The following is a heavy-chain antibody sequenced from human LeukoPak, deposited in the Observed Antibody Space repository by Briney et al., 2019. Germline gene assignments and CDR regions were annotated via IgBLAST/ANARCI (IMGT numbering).Heavy chain of an antibody. V-gene: IGHV3-11*01. CDR1: GFTFSDYY. CDR2: ISSSGSTI. CDR3: ARAPATAATIDY. Sequence: GGSLRLSCAASGFTFSDYYMSWIRQAPGKGLEWASYISSSGSTIYYADSVKGRFTISRDNAKNSLYLQMNSLRAEDTAVYYCARAPATAATIDYWGQGTLATVSS. D-gene: IGHD2-15*01. J-gene: IGHJ4*02.